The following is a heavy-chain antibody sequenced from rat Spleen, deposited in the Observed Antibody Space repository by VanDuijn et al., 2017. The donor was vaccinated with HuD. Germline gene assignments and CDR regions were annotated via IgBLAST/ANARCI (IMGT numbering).Heavy chain of an antibody. CDR3: PRQELNTVMVVITSPWYCHY. Sequence: EVQLVESGGGLVQPGRSLKLSCVASGFTFSNYGMAWVCQAPKKGLEWVATISYDGSNTYYLDSVQCRFTISRDNAKSTLYQQIDSLPSEEPPTYYRPRQELNTVMVVITSPWYCHYWGPGTMVTVSS. CDR2: ISYDGSNT. CDR1: GFTFSNYG. J-gene: IGHJ1*01. D-gene: IGHD1-12*02. V-gene: IGHV5-29*01.